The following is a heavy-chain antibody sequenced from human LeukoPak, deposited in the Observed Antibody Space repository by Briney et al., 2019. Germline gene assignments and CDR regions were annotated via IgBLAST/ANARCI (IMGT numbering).Heavy chain of an antibody. CDR1: GFTFSNAW. CDR2: IKSKTDGGTT. CDR3: TTESNSSGWYVY. D-gene: IGHD6-19*01. J-gene: IGHJ4*02. V-gene: IGHV3-15*01. Sequence: GGSLRLSCAASGFTFSNAWMSWVRQAPGKGLEWVGRIKSKTDGGTTDYAAPVKGRFTISRDDSKNTLYLEMNSLKTEDTAVYYCTTESNSSGWYVYWGQGTLVTVSS.